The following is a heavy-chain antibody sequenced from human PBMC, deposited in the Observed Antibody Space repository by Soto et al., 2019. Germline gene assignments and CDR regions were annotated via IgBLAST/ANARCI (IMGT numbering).Heavy chain of an antibody. CDR1: GYTFTSYG. CDR3: ARDVDY. CDR2: ISAYNGNT. Sequence: EASVKVSCKASGYTFTSYGISWVRQAPGQGLEWMGWISAYNGNTNYAQKLQGRVTMTTDTSKNQFSLKLSSVTAADTAVYYCARDVDYWGQGTLVTVSS. V-gene: IGHV1-18*01. J-gene: IGHJ4*02.